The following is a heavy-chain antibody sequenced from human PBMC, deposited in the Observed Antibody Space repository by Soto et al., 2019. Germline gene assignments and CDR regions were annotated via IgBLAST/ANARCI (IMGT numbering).Heavy chain of an antibody. D-gene: IGHD3-10*01. Sequence: LRLSCTASGFTFSDYAMTWVRQAPGKGLEWVSTISGGSSVTYYGDSVKGRFTISRDNAKKTLFLQLNRLSAEDTATYYCAKVLSKNYYYPFDFWGQGTQVTVS. CDR2: ISGGSSVT. J-gene: IGHJ4*02. CDR3: AKVLSKNYYYPFDF. V-gene: IGHV3-23*01. CDR1: GFTFSDYA.